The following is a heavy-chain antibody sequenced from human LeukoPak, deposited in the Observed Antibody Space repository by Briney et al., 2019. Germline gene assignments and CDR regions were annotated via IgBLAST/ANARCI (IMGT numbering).Heavy chain of an antibody. V-gene: IGHV3-74*01. D-gene: IGHD4-11*01. Sequence: GGSLRLSCEASEFTLKDYWMHWVRQGPGKGLVWVSRINSDGSGASCADSVKGRFTISRDNAKNTLYLQMNSLRAEDTAVYYCARGSPTPNSRYFDLWGRGTLVTVSS. J-gene: IGHJ2*01. CDR1: EFTLKDYW. CDR3: ARGSPTPNSRYFDL. CDR2: INSDGSGA.